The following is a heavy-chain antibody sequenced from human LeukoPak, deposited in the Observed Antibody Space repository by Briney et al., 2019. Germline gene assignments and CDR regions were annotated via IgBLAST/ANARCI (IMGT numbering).Heavy chain of an antibody. V-gene: IGHV3-30-3*01. Sequence: GGSLRLSCAASGFTFSSYAMHWVRQAPGKGLEWVAVISYDGSNKYYADSVKGRFTISRDNSKNTLYLQMNSLRAEDTAVYYCARDQTVGGFDYWGQGTLVTVSS. J-gene: IGHJ4*02. CDR3: ARDQTVGGFDY. CDR1: GFTFSSYA. D-gene: IGHD4-23*01. CDR2: ISYDGSNK.